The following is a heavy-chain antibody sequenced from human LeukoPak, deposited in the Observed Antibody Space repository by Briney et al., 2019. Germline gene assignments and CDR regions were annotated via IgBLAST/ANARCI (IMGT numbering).Heavy chain of an antibody. CDR1: GFTFSSYA. J-gene: IGHJ3*02. CDR3: AKVGRGSSDAFDI. V-gene: IGHV3-23*01. D-gene: IGHD3-10*01. Sequence: PGGSLRLSCAAPGFTFSSYAMSWVRQAPGKGLEWASAISGSGGSTYYADSVKGRFTISRDNSKNTLYLQMNSLRAGDTAVYYCAKVGRGSSDAFDIWGQGTMVTVSS. CDR2: ISGSGGST.